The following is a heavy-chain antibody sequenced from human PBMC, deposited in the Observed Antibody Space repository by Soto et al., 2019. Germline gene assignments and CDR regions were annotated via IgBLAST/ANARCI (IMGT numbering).Heavy chain of an antibody. D-gene: IGHD6-13*01. CDR1: GFTFSSYA. V-gene: IGHV3-23*01. Sequence: EVQLLESGGGLVQPGGSLRLSCAASGFTFSSYAMSWLRQAPGKGLEWVSCISVSGGYTYYADSVKGRFTVSRDNSKNKLYLQMNSLRAEDTAVYYCAKVGRESSSCYYLPFDYWGQGTLVTVSS. CDR2: ISVSGGYT. CDR3: AKVGRESSSCYYLPFDY. J-gene: IGHJ4*02.